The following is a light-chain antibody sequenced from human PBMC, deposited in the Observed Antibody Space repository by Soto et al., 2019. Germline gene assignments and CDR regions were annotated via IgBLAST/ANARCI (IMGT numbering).Light chain of an antibody. V-gene: IGLV2-14*01. CDR1: SSDVGGYNY. J-gene: IGLJ1*01. CDR2: DVS. Sequence: QSVLTQTASVSGSPGQSITISCTGTSSDVGGYNYVSWYQQHPGKAPKLMIYDVSNRPSGVSNRFSGSKSGNTASLTISGLQADHEDDYYCSSYTSSSTLVFGTGTKLTVL. CDR3: SSYTSSSTLV.